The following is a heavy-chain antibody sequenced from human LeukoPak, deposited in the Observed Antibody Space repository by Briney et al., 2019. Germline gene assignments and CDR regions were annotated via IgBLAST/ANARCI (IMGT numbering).Heavy chain of an antibody. V-gene: IGHV4-59*08. Sequence: PSETLSLTCTVSGGSISSYYWSWIRQPPGKGLEYTGYIYYSGTTNYSPSLKSRVTISLDTSKNQFSLRLSSVTAADTAVYYCARLVASYQYYDSWGQGILVTVSS. CDR1: GGSISSYY. J-gene: IGHJ4*02. D-gene: IGHD2-2*01. CDR2: IYYSGTT. CDR3: ARLVASYQYYDS.